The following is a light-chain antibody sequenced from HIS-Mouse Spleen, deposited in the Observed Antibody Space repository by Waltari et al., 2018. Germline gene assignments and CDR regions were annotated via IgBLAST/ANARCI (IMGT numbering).Light chain of an antibody. Sequence: QSVLTQPPSASGTPGQRVTISCSGRSSNIGSNYVYWYQQLPGTAPKLLIYRNNRRPSGVPDRCAGSRSGTSASLAISGLRSEDEADYYCAAWDDSLSGHVVFGGGTKLTVL. V-gene: IGLV1-47*01. CDR2: RNN. CDR1: SSNIGSNY. CDR3: AAWDDSLSGHVV. J-gene: IGLJ2*01.